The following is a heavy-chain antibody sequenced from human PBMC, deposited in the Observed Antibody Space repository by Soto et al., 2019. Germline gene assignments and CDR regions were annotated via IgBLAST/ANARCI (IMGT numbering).Heavy chain of an antibody. CDR1: GGSFSGYY. CDR2: INHSGST. J-gene: IGHJ6*02. V-gene: IGHV4-34*01. Sequence: SETLSLTCAVYGGSFSGYYWSWIRQPPGKGLEWIGEINHSGSTNYNPSLKSRVTISVDTSKNQFSLKLSSVTAADTAVYYCASLKMHRAYYYYYGMDVWGQGTTVTVSS. CDR3: ASLKMHRAYYYYYGMDV.